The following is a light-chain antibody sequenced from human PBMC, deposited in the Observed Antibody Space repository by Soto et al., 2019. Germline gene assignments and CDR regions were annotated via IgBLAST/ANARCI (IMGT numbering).Light chain of an antibody. V-gene: IGKV3-20*01. CDR1: QSVSSDY. J-gene: IGKJ2*01. CDR2: GSS. CDR3: QQYGNSFYT. Sequence: EIVLTQSPGTLSLSPGERATLCCRASQSVSSDYLAWYQQKPGQAPRLLIYGSSNRATGIPDRFLGSGSGTDFTLPISRLEPEDFAVYYCQQYGNSFYTFGQGTKLEI.